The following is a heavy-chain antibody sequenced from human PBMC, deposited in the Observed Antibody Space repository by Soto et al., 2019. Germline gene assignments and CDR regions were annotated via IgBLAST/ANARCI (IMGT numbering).Heavy chain of an antibody. CDR3: ARGVERVRGYFDY. CDR2: IWYDESVQ. CDR1: GFTFSSYG. J-gene: IGHJ4*01. V-gene: IGHV3-33*01. D-gene: IGHD3-10*01. Sequence: QLQLVESGGGVVQPGRSLRLSCETHGFTFSSYGMHWVRQAPGKGLEWVAVIWYDESVQYHADSVKGRFTFSRDNSKNTLYLQMKSLRVEDTAVYYCARGVERVRGYFDYWGHGTLVTVSS.